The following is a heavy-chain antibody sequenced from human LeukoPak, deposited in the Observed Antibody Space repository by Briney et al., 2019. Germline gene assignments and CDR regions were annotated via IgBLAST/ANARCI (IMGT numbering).Heavy chain of an antibody. CDR2: ISGNDYSK. D-gene: IGHD3-16*02. CDR1: GFMFSSFS. Sequence: KPGGSLRLSCAASGFMFSSFSMNWVRQAPGKGLEWVSSISGNDYSKFYADSVKGRFTISRDNAKNSLYLQMTSLRAEDTAVYYCARELYSHRDIDYWGQGTLVTVSS. V-gene: IGHV3-21*01. CDR3: ARELYSHRDIDY. J-gene: IGHJ4*02.